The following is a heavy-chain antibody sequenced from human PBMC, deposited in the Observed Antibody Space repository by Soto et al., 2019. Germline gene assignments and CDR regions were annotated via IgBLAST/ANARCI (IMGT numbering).Heavy chain of an antibody. CDR1: RYSFTSYW. J-gene: IGHJ6*02. D-gene: IGHD2-15*01. CDR2: IDNSDSYT. CDR3: ARHVRYGGCSYGMHX. V-gene: IGHV5-10-1*01. Sequence: GESLKISCKGSRYSFTSYWISWVRQMPGKGLELMGRIDNSDSYTNYSPSFQGHVTISADKSISTAYLQWSSLKASDTAMYYCARHVRYGGCSYGMHXWGQVTTVTVS.